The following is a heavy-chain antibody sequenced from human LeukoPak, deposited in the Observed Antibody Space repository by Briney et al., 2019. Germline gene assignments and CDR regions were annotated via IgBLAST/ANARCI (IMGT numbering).Heavy chain of an antibody. J-gene: IGHJ4*02. Sequence: PGGSLRLSCAASGFTFSSYWMHWVRQAPGKGLVWVSRIESDGTGTIYADSVRGRFTISRDNSKNTLYLQMNSLRAEDAAVYYCAKDRGSGYHYFDYWGQGTLVTVSS. CDR3: AKDRGSGYHYFDY. CDR2: IESDGTGT. V-gene: IGHV3-74*01. D-gene: IGHD3-22*01. CDR1: GFTFSSYW.